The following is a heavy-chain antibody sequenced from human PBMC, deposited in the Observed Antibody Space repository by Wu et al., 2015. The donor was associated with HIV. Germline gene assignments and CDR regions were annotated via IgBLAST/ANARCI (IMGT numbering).Heavy chain of an antibody. CDR3: AVLYNLPPVMTILDT. Sequence: HVQLVQSGDEVKKPGASVKVSCKASGYSFTGYYMYWVRQAAGQGLEWMGWVNPNSGNTDYAEKFQGRLTMTRTTSLNTAYMELSGLRSEDTAIYYCAVLYNLPPVMTILDTWGQGTLVIVSS. CDR1: GYSFTGYY. D-gene: IGHD1-14*01. J-gene: IGHJ5*02. CDR2: VNPNSGNT. V-gene: IGHV1-8*01.